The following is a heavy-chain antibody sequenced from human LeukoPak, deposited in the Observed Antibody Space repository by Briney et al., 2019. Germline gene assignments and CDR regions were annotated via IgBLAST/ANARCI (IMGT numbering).Heavy chain of an antibody. Sequence: SETLSLTCNVSGGSISSSSYYWGWIRQPPGKGLEWIGSIYYSGSTYYNPSLKSRVTISVDTSKNQFSLKLRSVTAADTAVYYCARVTGYMIEDYFDYWGQGILVTVSS. D-gene: IGHD3-9*01. CDR2: IYYSGST. CDR3: ARVTGYMIEDYFDY. V-gene: IGHV4-39*07. J-gene: IGHJ4*02. CDR1: GGSISSSSYY.